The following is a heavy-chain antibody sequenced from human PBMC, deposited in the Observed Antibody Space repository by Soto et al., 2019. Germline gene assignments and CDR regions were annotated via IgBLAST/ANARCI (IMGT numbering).Heavy chain of an antibody. J-gene: IGHJ6*02. D-gene: IGHD5-18*01. CDR1: GYSFTNDD. CDR2: MSPKTGNT. Sequence: GASVKVSCKASGYSFTNDDISWVRRATGQGLEWMGWMSPKTGNTGFAQKFQGRVTMTRNTSITTAYMELTSLRSDDTAVYYCTRWLGYSAGSDVWRQGTTVTVSS. V-gene: IGHV1-8*02. CDR3: TRWLGYSAGSDV.